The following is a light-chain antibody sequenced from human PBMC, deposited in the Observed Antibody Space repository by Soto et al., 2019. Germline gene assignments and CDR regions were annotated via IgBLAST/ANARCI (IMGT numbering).Light chain of an antibody. J-gene: IGKJ5*01. CDR3: QHYNSYPIT. CDR1: QSISSW. CDR2: KAS. Sequence: DIQMTQSPSTLSASVGDRVTITCRASQSISSWLAWYQQKPGKAPNLLIYKASSLESGVPSRFSGSGSGTEFTLXXSSLQPDDFATYYCQHYNSYPITFGQGTRLEIK. V-gene: IGKV1-5*03.